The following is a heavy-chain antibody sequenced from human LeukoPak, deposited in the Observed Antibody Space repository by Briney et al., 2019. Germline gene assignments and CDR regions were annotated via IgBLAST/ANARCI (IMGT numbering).Heavy chain of an antibody. J-gene: IGHJ4*02. CDR1: GFTFDDYA. Sequence: GGSLRLSCAASGFTFDDYAMHWVRQAPGKGLEWVSGISWNSGSIGYADSVKGRFTISRDNAKNSLYLQMNSLRAEDTALYYCAKGFGMYYYDSSGYSMWGQGTLVTVSS. CDR3: AKGFGMYYYDSSGYSM. V-gene: IGHV3-9*01. CDR2: ISWNSGSI. D-gene: IGHD3-22*01.